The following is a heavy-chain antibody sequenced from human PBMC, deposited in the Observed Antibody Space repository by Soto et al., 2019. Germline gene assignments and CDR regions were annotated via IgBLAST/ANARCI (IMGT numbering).Heavy chain of an antibody. CDR3: MLGSGWKDFDY. CDR2: IYYSGST. J-gene: IGHJ4*02. CDR1: GCSISGNSYY. Sequence: PSETLSLTCTVSGCSISGNSYYWGWIRQPPGKGLEWIGNIYYSGSTYYNPSLKSRVTISVDTSKNQFSLKLSSVTAADTAVYYCMLGSGWKDFDYWGQGTLVTVS. D-gene: IGHD3-22*01. V-gene: IGHV4-39*01.